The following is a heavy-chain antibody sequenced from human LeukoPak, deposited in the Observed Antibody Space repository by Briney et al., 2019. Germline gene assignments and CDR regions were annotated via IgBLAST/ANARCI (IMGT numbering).Heavy chain of an antibody. Sequence: GGSLRLSCAASGFTFSSYSMNWVRQAPGKGLEWVSSISSSSYIYYADSVKGRFTISRDNAKNSLYLQMNSLRAEDTAVYYCARDKIVVVPAAIDGVFYYYYGMDVWGQGTTVTVSS. CDR1: GFTFSSYS. V-gene: IGHV3-21*01. CDR3: ARDKIVVVPAAIDGVFYYYYGMDV. J-gene: IGHJ6*02. CDR2: ISSSSYI. D-gene: IGHD2-2*02.